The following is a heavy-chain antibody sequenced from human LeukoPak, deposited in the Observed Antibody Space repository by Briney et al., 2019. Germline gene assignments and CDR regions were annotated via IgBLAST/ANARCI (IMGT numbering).Heavy chain of an antibody. J-gene: IGHJ3*02. CDR1: GFTFSSYG. D-gene: IGHD2-21*02. V-gene: IGHV3-30*02. CDR2: IRYDGSNK. Sequence: GGSLRLSCAASGFTFSSYGMHWVRQAPGKGLEWVAFIRYDGSNKYYADSVKGRFTISRDNSKSTLYLQMNSLRAEDTAVYYCAKDVTAIIDAFDIWGQGTMVTVSS. CDR3: AKDVTAIIDAFDI.